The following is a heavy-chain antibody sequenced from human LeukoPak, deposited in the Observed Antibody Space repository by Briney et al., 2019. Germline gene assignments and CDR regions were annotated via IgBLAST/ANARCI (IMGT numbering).Heavy chain of an antibody. Sequence: GGSLRLSCAASGFTVSSNYMSWVRQAPGKGLEWVSAISGSGGSTYYADSVKGRFTISRDNSKNTLYLQMNSLRAEDTAVYYCAKGAKLGITGTTAYFDYWGQGTLVTVSS. D-gene: IGHD1-7*01. CDR3: AKGAKLGITGTTAYFDY. CDR2: ISGSGGST. V-gene: IGHV3-23*01. CDR1: GFTVSSNY. J-gene: IGHJ4*02.